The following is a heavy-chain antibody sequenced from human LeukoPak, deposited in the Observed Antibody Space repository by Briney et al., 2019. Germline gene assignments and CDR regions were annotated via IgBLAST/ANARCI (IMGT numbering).Heavy chain of an antibody. D-gene: IGHD4-23*01. CDR1: GYTFTSYH. J-gene: IGHJ4*02. CDR3: LGYGGNKYFDY. Sequence: GASVKVSCKASGYTFTSYHMHWVRQAPGQGLEWMGIINPSGGSTSYAQKFQGRVSMTRDTSTSTVYMELSSLRSEDTAVYYCLGYGGNKYFDYWGQGTLVTVSS. CDR2: INPSGGST. V-gene: IGHV1-46*01.